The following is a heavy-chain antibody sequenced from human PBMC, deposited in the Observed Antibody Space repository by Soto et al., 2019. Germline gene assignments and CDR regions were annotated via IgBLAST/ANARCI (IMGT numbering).Heavy chain of an antibody. V-gene: IGHV3-30-3*01. J-gene: IGHJ6*02. D-gene: IGHD3-16*01. CDR1: GFTFSSYA. CDR2: ISYDGSNK. CDR3: ARDRKGATADWGYYGMDV. Sequence: WGSLRLSCAASGFTFSSYAMHWVRQAPGKGLEWVAVISYDGSNKYYADSVKGRFTISRDNSKNTLYLQMNSLRAEDTAVYYCARDRKGATADWGYYGMDVWGQGTTVTVSS.